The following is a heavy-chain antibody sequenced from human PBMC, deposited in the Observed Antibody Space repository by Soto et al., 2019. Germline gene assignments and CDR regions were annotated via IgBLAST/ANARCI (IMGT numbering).Heavy chain of an antibody. CDR3: ARGINGGYCSSTSCYLI. CDR2: MNPNSGNT. J-gene: IGHJ3*02. D-gene: IGHD2-2*01. CDR1: GYTFTSYD. Sequence: ASVKVSCKASGYTFTSYDINWVRQATGQGLEWMGWMNPNSGNTGYAQKFQGRVTMTRNTSISTAYMELSSLRSEDTAVYYCARGINGGYCSSTSCYLIWGQGTMVTVSS. V-gene: IGHV1-8*01.